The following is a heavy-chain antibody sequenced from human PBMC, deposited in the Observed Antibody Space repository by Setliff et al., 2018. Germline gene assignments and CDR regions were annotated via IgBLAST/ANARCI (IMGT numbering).Heavy chain of an antibody. Sequence: GASVKVSCKASGGSFDSDVITWVRQAPGQGLEWMGRLIPILGKTNYAESFQGRVLITADRSTKTVQMQVSSLRSGDTAVYYCARELRSPFWHIDYWGQGNLVTVSS. CDR1: GGSFDSDV. J-gene: IGHJ4*02. D-gene: IGHD3-16*01. CDR3: ARELRSPFWHIDY. CDR2: LIPILGKT. V-gene: IGHV1-69*13.